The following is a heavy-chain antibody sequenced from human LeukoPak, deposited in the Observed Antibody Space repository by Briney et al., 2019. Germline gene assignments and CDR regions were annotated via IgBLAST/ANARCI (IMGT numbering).Heavy chain of an antibody. J-gene: IGHJ5*02. Sequence: SETLSLTCTVSGGSISSYYWSWIRQPPGKGLEWIGYIYYSGSTYYNPSLKSRVTISVDTSKNQFSLKLSSVTAADTAVYYCARVRPGAATAILGIRFDPWGQGTLVTVSS. CDR2: IYYSGST. CDR1: GGSISSYY. V-gene: IGHV4-59*01. D-gene: IGHD2-2*02. CDR3: ARVRPGAATAILGIRFDP.